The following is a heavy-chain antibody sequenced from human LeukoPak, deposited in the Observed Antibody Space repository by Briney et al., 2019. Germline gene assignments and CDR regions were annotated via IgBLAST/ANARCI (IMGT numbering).Heavy chain of an antibody. Sequence: SETLSLTCAVYGGSFSGYYWSWIRQPPGKGLEWIGEINHSGSTNYNPSLKSRVTISVDTSKNQFSLKVTSVTAADTAVYFCARDHRGYYDSSGYSFYYHFGMDAWGQGTTVTVSS. V-gene: IGHV4-34*01. CDR3: ARDHRGYYDSSGYSFYYHFGMDA. CDR2: INHSGST. D-gene: IGHD3-22*01. CDR1: GGSFSGYY. J-gene: IGHJ6*02.